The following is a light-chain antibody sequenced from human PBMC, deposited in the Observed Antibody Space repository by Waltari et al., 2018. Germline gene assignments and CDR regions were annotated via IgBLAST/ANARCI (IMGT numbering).Light chain of an antibody. CDR1: QSVTTN. Sequence: EIVMTQSPATLSVSPGERAIISCRASQSVTTNLAWYQQKPGQPPRLLIYGASTRATDIPARFSGSGSGTEFTRTITSLQSEDFAVYYCHQYNDGPPFNFGQGTKLEIK. V-gene: IGKV3-15*01. CDR2: GAS. J-gene: IGKJ2*01. CDR3: HQYNDGPPFN.